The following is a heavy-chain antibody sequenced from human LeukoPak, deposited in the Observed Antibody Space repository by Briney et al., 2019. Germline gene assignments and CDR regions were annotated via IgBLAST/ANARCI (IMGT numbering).Heavy chain of an antibody. D-gene: IGHD1-26*01. J-gene: IGHJ5*02. CDR1: GYTFTGYY. Sequence: ASVKVSCKASGYTFTGYYMHWVRQAPGQGLEWMGWINPNSGGTNYAQKYQGRVTMTRDRSINTAYMELSRLRSDDTAVYYWARGLEMAVGATRWCDPWGQGTLVTVSS. CDR3: ARGLEMAVGATRWCDP. CDR2: INPNSGGT. V-gene: IGHV1-2*02.